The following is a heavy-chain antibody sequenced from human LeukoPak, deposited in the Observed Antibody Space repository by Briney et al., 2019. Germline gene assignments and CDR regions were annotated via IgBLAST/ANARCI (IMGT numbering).Heavy chain of an antibody. D-gene: IGHD1-26*01. CDR1: GFTFSTYG. Sequence: GSLRLSSAASGFTFSTYGMGWVRPAPGKGREWVSSINDNGGTSTSYADSVKGRFTISRDNSKNTLYLQMNSLRAEDTAVYYCAKEGVQTPSDWYFDLWGRGTLVTVSS. J-gene: IGHJ2*01. CDR2: INDNGGTST. V-gene: IGHV3-23*01. CDR3: AKEGVQTPSDWYFDL.